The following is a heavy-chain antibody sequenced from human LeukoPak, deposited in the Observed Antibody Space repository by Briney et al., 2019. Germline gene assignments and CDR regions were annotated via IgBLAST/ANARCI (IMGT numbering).Heavy chain of an antibody. D-gene: IGHD5-18*01. Sequence: ASVKVSCKASGYTFTSYDINWVRQSTGQGLEWMGWMNPSSGDTGYAQKFQGRVTITRNTSISTAYMELSGLTSEDTAVYYCATPSMIGISYGYVRLRNWGQGALVTVSS. V-gene: IGHV1-8*03. CDR2: MNPSSGDT. J-gene: IGHJ4*02. CDR3: ATPSMIGISYGYVRLRN. CDR1: GYTFTSYD.